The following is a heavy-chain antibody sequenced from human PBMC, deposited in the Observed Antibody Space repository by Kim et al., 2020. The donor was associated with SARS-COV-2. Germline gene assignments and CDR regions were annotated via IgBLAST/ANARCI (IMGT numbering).Heavy chain of an antibody. J-gene: IGHJ4*02. V-gene: IGHV4-39*01. CDR3: ARRTEAGGYFDF. D-gene: IGHD3-16*01. CDR1: GGYINTSHYY. Sequence: SETLSLTCSVSGGYINTSHYYWAWIRQPPGKGLEWIGTIYHRGSTYYNPSLKSRVTISVDTSRNQFSLKLASVTAAAPAVYYCARRTEAGGYFDFWGQGSPLTVAS. CDR2: IYHRGST.